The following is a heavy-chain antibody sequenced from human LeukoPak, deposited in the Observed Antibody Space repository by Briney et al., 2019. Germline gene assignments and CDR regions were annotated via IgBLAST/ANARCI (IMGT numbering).Heavy chain of an antibody. CDR2: ISGSGGTT. CDR3: AKTPEEPIFGVVRDY. CDR1: GFTFNNYA. Sequence: PGGSLRLSCAASGFTFNNYAMNWVRQAPGKGLEWVSVISGSGGTTYYADSVKGRFTISRDNSKNTLYLQMNSLRAEDTAVYYCAKTPEEPIFGVVRDYWGQGTLVTVSS. J-gene: IGHJ4*02. D-gene: IGHD3-3*01. V-gene: IGHV3-23*01.